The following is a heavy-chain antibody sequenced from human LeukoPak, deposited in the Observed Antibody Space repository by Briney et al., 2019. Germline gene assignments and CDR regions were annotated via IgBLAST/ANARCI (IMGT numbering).Heavy chain of an antibody. D-gene: IGHD5-18*01. CDR3: VLGYSYGYLFDY. Sequence: GGSLRLSCAASGFTFSDSWMGWVRQAPGKGLEWVAIINQDGNEKYYVDSMKGRSTISRDNAKNSLFFQMNSLRAEDTAVYFCVLGYSYGYLFDYWGQGTLVTVSS. J-gene: IGHJ4*02. CDR1: GFTFSDSW. V-gene: IGHV3-7*01. CDR2: INQDGNEK.